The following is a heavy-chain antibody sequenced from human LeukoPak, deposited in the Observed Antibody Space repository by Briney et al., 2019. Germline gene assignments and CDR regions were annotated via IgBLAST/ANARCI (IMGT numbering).Heavy chain of an antibody. Sequence: GGSLRLSCAASGFIFSSYSMNWVRQAPGEGLEWVSSISSSSSYIYYADSLKGRFTISRDNAKNSLYLQMNSLRAEDTAVYYCARYLPSHETYYYYYMDVWGKGTTVTVSS. CDR3: ARYLPSHETYYYYYMDV. CDR1: GFIFSSYS. CDR2: ISSSSSYI. V-gene: IGHV3-21*01. J-gene: IGHJ6*03.